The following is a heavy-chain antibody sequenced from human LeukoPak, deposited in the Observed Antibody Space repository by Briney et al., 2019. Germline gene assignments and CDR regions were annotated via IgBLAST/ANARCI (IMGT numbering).Heavy chain of an antibody. D-gene: IGHD5-18*01. CDR1: GGSISSYY. Sequence: PSETLSLTCTVSGGSISSYYWSWIRQPPGKGLEWIGYIYYSGSTNYNPSLKTRLSISIDTSKNQFSLKLSSVTAADTAVYYCARDLGLWSYGVDYWGQGTLVTVSS. J-gene: IGHJ4*02. CDR2: IYYSGST. CDR3: ARDLGLWSYGVDY. V-gene: IGHV4-59*12.